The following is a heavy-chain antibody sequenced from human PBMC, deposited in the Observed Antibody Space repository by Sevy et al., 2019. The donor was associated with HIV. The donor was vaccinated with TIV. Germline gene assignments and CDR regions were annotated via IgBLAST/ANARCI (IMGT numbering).Heavy chain of an antibody. V-gene: IGHV3-30-3*01. J-gene: IGHJ4*02. Sequence: GGSLRLSCAASGFTFSSYAMHWVRQAPGKGLEWVAVISYDGSNKYYADSVKGRFTISRDNSKNTLYLQMNSLRAEDTAVYYCARDPPCSNYFYFDYWGQGTLVTVSS. CDR3: ARDPPCSNYFYFDY. CDR1: GFTFSSYA. CDR2: ISYDGSNK. D-gene: IGHD4-4*01.